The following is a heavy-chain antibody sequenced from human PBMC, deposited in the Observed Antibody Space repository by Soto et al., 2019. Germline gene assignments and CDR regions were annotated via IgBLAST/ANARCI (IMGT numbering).Heavy chain of an antibody. Sequence: GVSLRLSCAASGFTFSSYSMNWVRQGPGKGLEWVSSISSSSSYIYYADSVKGRFTISRDNAKNSLYLQMNSLRAEDTAVYYCARGSPYYYDSSGYYYYYYYGMDVWGQGTTVTVSS. D-gene: IGHD3-22*01. J-gene: IGHJ6*02. V-gene: IGHV3-21*01. CDR2: ISSSSSYI. CDR3: ARGSPYYYDSSGYYYYYYYGMDV. CDR1: GFTFSSYS.